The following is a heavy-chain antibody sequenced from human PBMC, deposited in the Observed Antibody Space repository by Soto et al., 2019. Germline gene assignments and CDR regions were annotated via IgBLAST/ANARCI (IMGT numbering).Heavy chain of an antibody. CDR1: GYSFTSYW. D-gene: IGHD5-12*01. CDR2: IDPSDSYT. CDR3: AAATISSSYYYGMDV. J-gene: IGHJ6*02. V-gene: IGHV5-10-1*01. Sequence: PGESLKISCKGSGYSFTSYWISWVRQMPGKGLEWMGTIDPSDSYTNYSPSFQGHVTISADKSISTAYLQWSSLKASDTAIYYCAAATISSSYYYGMDVWGQGTTVTVSS.